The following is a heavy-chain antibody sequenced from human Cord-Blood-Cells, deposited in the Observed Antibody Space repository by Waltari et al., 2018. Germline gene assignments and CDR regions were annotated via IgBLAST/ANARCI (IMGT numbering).Heavy chain of an antibody. J-gene: IGHJ3*02. Sequence: EVQLVESGGGLVQPGGSLRLSCAASGFTFSSYERNWVRQAPGKGVEWVSYISSSGTTIYYAGSVKRLVTISIDTANNALYLQMNGLSAEDTAVYYCARAPTGSYAFDIWGQESMVTVSS. CDR2: ISSSGTTI. CDR3: ARAPTGSYAFDI. V-gene: IGHV3-48*03. CDR1: GFTFSSYE. D-gene: IGHD3-10*01.